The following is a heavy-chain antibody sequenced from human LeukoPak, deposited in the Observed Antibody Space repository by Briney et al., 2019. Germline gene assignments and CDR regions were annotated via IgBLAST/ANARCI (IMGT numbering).Heavy chain of an antibody. J-gene: IGHJ4*02. CDR3: ARDGRHYDSSGYSHSVQDY. Sequence: PGRSLRLSCAASGFTFSSYAMHWVRQAPGKGLEWVAVISYDGSNKYYADSVKGRFTISRDNSKNTLYLQMNSLRAEDTAVYYCARDGRHYDSSGYSHSVQDYWGQGTLVTVSS. D-gene: IGHD3-22*01. CDR1: GFTFSSYA. V-gene: IGHV3-30-3*01. CDR2: ISYDGSNK.